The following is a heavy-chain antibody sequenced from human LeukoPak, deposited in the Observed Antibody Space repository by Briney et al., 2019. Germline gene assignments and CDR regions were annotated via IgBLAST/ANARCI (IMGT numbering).Heavy chain of an antibody. CDR2: INHSGST. D-gene: IGHD5-18*01. Sequence: TSETLSLTCAVYGGSFSGYYWSWIRQPPGKGLEWIGEINHSGSTNYNPSLKSRVTISVDTSKNQFSLKLSSVTAADTAVYYCARGGYSYGPGTSRGKNWFDPWGQETLVTVSS. J-gene: IGHJ5*02. CDR3: ARGGYSYGPGTSRGKNWFDP. V-gene: IGHV4-34*01. CDR1: GGSFSGYY.